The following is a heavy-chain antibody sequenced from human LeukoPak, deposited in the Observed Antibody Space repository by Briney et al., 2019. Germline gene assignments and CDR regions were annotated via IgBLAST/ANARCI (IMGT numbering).Heavy chain of an antibody. Sequence: ASVKVSCKASGYTFTSYYMHWVRQAPGQGLEWMGIINPSGGSTSYAQKFQGRVTMTRDTSTSTVYMELSSLRSEDTAVYYCARVIDSSSYYSNWFDPWGQGTLVTVSS. CDR3: ARVIDSSSYYSNWFDP. CDR1: GYTFTSYY. J-gene: IGHJ5*02. V-gene: IGHV1-46*01. CDR2: INPSGGST. D-gene: IGHD3-22*01.